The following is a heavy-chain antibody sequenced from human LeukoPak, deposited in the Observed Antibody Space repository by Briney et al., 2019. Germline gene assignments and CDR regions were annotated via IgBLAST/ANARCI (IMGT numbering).Heavy chain of an antibody. D-gene: IGHD3-10*01. Sequence: PGGSLRLSCAASGFTFSSYGIHWGRQAPGKGLEWVAGISYDGSNKYYADSVKGRFTISRDNSKNTLYLQMNSLRAEDTAVYYCAKAPHYGSGSYYTVWGQRTLVTVSS. CDR1: GFTFSSYG. J-gene: IGHJ4*02. CDR2: ISYDGSNK. V-gene: IGHV3-30*18. CDR3: AKAPHYGSGSYYTV.